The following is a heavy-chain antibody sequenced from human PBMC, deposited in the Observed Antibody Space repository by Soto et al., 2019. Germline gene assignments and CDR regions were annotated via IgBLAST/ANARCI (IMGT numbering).Heavy chain of an antibody. V-gene: IGHV4-59*08. J-gene: IGHJ3*02. CDR1: GGSVSNIY. CDR3: ARHQSGSWSDAFDI. CDR2: IYDSGSV. Sequence: SETLSLTCTVSGGSVSNIYWSWIRQSPGKGLEWIGYIYDSGSVNDKKYNPSLKSRVTISVDTSKNQLSLKLRSVTAADTAVYSCARHQSGSWSDAFDIWGQGTMVTVSS. D-gene: IGHD6-13*01.